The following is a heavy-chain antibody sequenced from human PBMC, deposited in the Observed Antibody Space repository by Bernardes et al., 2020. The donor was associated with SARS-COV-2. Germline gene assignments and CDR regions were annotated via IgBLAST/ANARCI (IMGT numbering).Heavy chain of an antibody. CDR1: GFTFRDYT. D-gene: IGHD4-17*01. CDR3: ATEDGEWLES. CDR2: IWHDGSRE. Sequence: GGSLRLSCAASGFTFRDYTMHWVRQAPGKGLEWVAVIWHDGSREYDVDSVKGRFAISRDNSNNTLYLQMNNLRVEDTALYRCATEDGEWLESWGQGPLVTVSS. V-gene: IGHV3-33*01. J-gene: IGHJ5*01.